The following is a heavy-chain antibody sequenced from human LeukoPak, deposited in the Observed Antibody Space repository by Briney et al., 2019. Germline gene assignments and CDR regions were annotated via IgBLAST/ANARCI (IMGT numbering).Heavy chain of an antibody. CDR2: IYYSGST. J-gene: IGHJ2*01. CDR3: ARTFLGDWYFDL. CDR1: GGSISSGGYY. Sequence: ASETLSLTCTVSGGSISSGGYYWSWIRQPPGKGLEWIGCIYYSGSTNYNPSLKSRVTVSVDTSKDQFSLKLSSLTAADTAVYYCARTFLGDWYFDLWGRGTLVTVSS. V-gene: IGHV4-61*08. D-gene: IGHD1-26*01.